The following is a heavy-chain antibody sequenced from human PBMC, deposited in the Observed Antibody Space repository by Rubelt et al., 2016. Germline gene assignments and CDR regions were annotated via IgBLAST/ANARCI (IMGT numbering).Heavy chain of an antibody. CDR2: VNHGGST. D-gene: IGHD3-9*01. CDR3: AVDILTGTAY. Sequence: QVQLQQWGAGLLKPSETLSLTCAVYGGSFSGYSWSWIRQPPGMGLEWIGEVNHGGSTNFNPSLKSRVTISVDSSKNNFSLKLRAVTAADTTVYYCAVDILTGTAYWGQGILVTVSS. V-gene: IGHV4-34*02. CDR1: GGSFSGYS. J-gene: IGHJ4*02.